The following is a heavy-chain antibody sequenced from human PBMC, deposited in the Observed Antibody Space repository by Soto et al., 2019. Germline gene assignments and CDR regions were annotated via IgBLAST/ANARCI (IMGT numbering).Heavy chain of an antibody. CDR3: ARARRWHGSGSFPSGYFDY. CDR2: INAGNGNT. V-gene: IGHV1-3*01. Sequence: ASVKVSCKASGYTFTSYAMHWVRQAPGQRLEWMGWINAGNGNTKYSQKFQGRVTITRDTSASTAYMELSSLRSEDTAVYYCARARRWHGSGSFPSGYFDYWGQGTLVTVS. D-gene: IGHD3-10*01. CDR1: GYTFTSYA. J-gene: IGHJ4*02.